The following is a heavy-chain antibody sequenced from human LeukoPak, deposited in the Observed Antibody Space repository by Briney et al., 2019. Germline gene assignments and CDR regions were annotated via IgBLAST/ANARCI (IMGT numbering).Heavy chain of an antibody. Sequence: GGSLRLSCAASGFTFSSYSMNWVRQAPGKGLEWVSYISSSSSTIYYADSVKGRFTISRDNAKNSLYLQMNSLRAEGTAVYYCARVGPRTMIVVVPQDAFDIWGQGTMVTVSS. J-gene: IGHJ3*02. CDR3: ARVGPRTMIVVVPQDAFDI. D-gene: IGHD3-22*01. CDR1: GFTFSSYS. V-gene: IGHV3-48*01. CDR2: ISSSSSTI.